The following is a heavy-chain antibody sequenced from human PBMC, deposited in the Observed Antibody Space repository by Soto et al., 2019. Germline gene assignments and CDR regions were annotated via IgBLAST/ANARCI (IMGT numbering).Heavy chain of an antibody. J-gene: IGHJ4*02. V-gene: IGHV3-64*01. CDR2: ISNNGGST. CDR1: GFSFSNYA. CDR3: ARGGPYQLLSDCDY. Sequence: EVQLVESGGILVQPGESLRLSCVASGFSFSNYAMHWVRQAPGKGLEFVSAISNNGGSTYYANSVKGRFTISRDNSKNTVYLQMGSLRAEDMAVYYCARGGPYQLLSDCDYWGQGTLVTVSS. D-gene: IGHD2-2*01.